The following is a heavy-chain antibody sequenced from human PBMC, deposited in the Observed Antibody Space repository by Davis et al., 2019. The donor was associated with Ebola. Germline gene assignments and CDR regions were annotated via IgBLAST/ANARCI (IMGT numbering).Heavy chain of an antibody. CDR1: GNNLTTSW. Sequence: KVSCKSSGNNLTTSWIAWVRQMPGKGVEWMAMIYPGDSTTKYSPSFRGLVTISVDRSTTTAYLQWNSLKASDTAMYYCASGMIVMGFRFDYWGQGTPVTVSS. CDR3: ASGMIVMGFRFDY. D-gene: IGHD2-21*01. CDR2: IYPGDSTT. V-gene: IGHV5-51*06. J-gene: IGHJ4*02.